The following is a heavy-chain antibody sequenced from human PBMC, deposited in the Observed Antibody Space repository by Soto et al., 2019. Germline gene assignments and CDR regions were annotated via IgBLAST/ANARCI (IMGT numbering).Heavy chain of an antibody. CDR1: GFTFSSYS. V-gene: IGHV3-21*01. J-gene: IGHJ6*02. CDR3: AREGAYYYYGMDV. Sequence: GGSLRLSCAASGFTFSSYSMNWVRQAPGKGLEWVSSISSSSYIYYADSVKGRFTISRDNAKNSLYLQMNSLGAEDTAVYYCAREGAYYYYGMDVWGQGTTVTVSS. CDR2: ISSSSYI.